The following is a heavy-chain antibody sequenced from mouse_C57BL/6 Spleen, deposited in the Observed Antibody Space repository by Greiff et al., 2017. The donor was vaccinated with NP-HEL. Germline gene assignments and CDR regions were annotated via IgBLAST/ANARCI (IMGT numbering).Heavy chain of an antibody. V-gene: IGHV1-42*01. J-gene: IGHJ2*01. Sequence: EVQLQQSGPELVKPGASVKISCKASGYSFTGYYMNWVKQSPEKSLEWIGEINPSTGGTTYNQKFKAKATLTVDKSSSTAYMQLKSLTSEDSAVYYCARYPHYYGSRYYFDYWGQGTTLTVSS. CDR3: ARYPHYYGSRYYFDY. CDR1: GYSFTGYY. D-gene: IGHD1-1*01. CDR2: INPSTGGT.